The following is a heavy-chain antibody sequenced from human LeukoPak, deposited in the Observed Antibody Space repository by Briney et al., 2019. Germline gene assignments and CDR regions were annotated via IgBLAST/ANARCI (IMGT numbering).Heavy chain of an antibody. J-gene: IGHJ4*02. D-gene: IGHD3-9*01. CDR3: AKTTGYYSSSPLDY. CDR2: LSGSGDYT. V-gene: IGHV3-23*01. Sequence: TGGSLRLSCAASGFTFSSYAMNWVRQAPGKGLEWVSSLSGSGDYTYYADSVKGRFTISRDNSKNTLYLQMNSLRAEDTAVYDCAKTTGYYSSSPLDYWGQGTLVTVSS. CDR1: GFTFSSYA.